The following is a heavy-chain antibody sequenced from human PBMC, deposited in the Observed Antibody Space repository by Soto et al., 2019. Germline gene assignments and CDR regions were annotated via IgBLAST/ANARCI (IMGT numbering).Heavy chain of an antibody. D-gene: IGHD4-17*01. V-gene: IGHV2-5*02. CDR1: GFSLSTGGLG. Sequence: QITLKESGPTLVKPTQTLTLTGTLSGFSLSTGGLGVGWIRQSPGKALQCLAVIYWDDVKHYSPSLERRLTITKDTSESEVFLRMTNMDTVDTATSYCAREGSGDYALDYWGQGILVTVSS. CDR3: AREGSGDYALDY. J-gene: IGHJ4*02. CDR2: IYWDDVK.